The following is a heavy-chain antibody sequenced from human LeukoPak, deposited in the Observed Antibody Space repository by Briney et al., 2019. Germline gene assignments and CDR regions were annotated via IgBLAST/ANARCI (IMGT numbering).Heavy chain of an antibody. V-gene: IGHV4-34*01. J-gene: IGHJ4*02. CDR1: GVSFSGYY. CDR3: ARGGKVVVPAAIDY. CDR2: INRSGST. D-gene: IGHD2-2*01. Sequence: PSETLSLTCAVYGVSFSGYYWSWIRQPPGKGLEWIGEINRSGSTNYNPSLKSRVTISVDTSKNQFSLKLSSVTAADTAVYYCARGGKVVVPAAIDYWGQGTLVTVSS.